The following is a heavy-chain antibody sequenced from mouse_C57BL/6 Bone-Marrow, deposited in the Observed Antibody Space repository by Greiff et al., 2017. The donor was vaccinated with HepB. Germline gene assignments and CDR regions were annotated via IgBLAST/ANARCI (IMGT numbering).Heavy chain of an antibody. CDR2: INPNNGGT. Sequence: EVQLQQSGPELVKPGASVKMSCKASGYTFTDYNMHWVKQSHGKSLEWIGYINPNNGGTSYNQKFKGKATLTVNKSSSTAYMELRSLTSEDSAVYYCAREEGNYYGSRSGYFDYWGQGTTLTVSS. D-gene: IGHD1-1*01. CDR3: AREEGNYYGSRSGYFDY. V-gene: IGHV1-22*01. J-gene: IGHJ2*01. CDR1: GYTFTDYN.